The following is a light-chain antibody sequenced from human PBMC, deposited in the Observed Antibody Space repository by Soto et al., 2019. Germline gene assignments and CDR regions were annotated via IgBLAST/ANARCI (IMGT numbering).Light chain of an antibody. V-gene: IGKV3-20*01. CDR3: HQYGSSPLYT. Sequence: EIVLTQSPGTLSLSPGERATLSCRASQSVSSSYLAWYQQKPGQAPRLLIYGASSRATGIPDRFSGSGSGTDFPLTISRLEPEDFAVYYCHQYGSSPLYTFGQETKLEIK. CDR2: GAS. J-gene: IGKJ2*01. CDR1: QSVSSSY.